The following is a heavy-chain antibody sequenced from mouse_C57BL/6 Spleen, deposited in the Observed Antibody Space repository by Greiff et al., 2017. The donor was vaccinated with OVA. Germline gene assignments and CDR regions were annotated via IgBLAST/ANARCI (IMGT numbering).Heavy chain of an antibody. CDR2: IYPGGGYT. D-gene: IGHD2-2*01. CDR1: GYTFTNYW. CDR3: ARSSQDGYERYFDY. Sequence: QVQLQHSGAELVRPGTSVKMSCKASGYTFTNYWIGWAKQRPGHGLEWIGDIYPGGGYTNYNEKFKGKATLTADKSSSTAYMQFSSLTSEDSAIYYCARSSQDGYERYFDYWGQGTTLTVSS. V-gene: IGHV1-63*01. J-gene: IGHJ2*01.